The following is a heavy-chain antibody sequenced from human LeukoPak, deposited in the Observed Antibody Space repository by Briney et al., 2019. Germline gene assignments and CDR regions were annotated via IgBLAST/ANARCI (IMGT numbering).Heavy chain of an antibody. CDR1: GFTFSSYG. Sequence: PGGSLRLSCAASGFTFSSYGMHWVRQAPGKGLEWVALISHDGRNDKYAEDVKGRFAISRDNAKNTAYLQMNSLRPDDTAVYYCAKDYRTGDLWSGNLGDWGQGTLVIVS. CDR2: ISHDGRND. CDR3: AKDYRTGDLWSGNLGD. V-gene: IGHV3-30*18. J-gene: IGHJ4*02. D-gene: IGHD3-3*01.